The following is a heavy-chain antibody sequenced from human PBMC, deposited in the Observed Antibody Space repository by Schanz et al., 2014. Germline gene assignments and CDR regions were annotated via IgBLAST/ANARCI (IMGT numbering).Heavy chain of an antibody. J-gene: IGHJ4*02. Sequence: EVQLVESGGGLVQPGGSLRLSCAASGFTFSSYAMNWVRQAPGKGLEYVSAISTNGGSTYYANSVKGRFTISRDNSKNTLYLQMGSLRAEDMAVYYCARERMAGIPDYWGQGTLVTVSS. D-gene: IGHD6-19*01. CDR2: ISTNGGST. V-gene: IGHV3-64*01. CDR3: ARERMAGIPDY. CDR1: GFTFSSYA.